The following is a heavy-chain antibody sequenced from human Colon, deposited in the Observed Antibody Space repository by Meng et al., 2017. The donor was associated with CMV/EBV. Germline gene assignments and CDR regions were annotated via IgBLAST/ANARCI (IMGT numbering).Heavy chain of an antibody. CDR1: ETIASSNY. CDR3: VRGPGYGDPRGF. J-gene: IGHJ1*01. CDR2: IHSDGST. D-gene: IGHD2-21*02. Sequence: VASGGGMDQRGWAMTFSCAASETIASSNYRSWGRQAPGKRLWRLSVIHSDGSTYYADSVKGRFIISRDESKNTVYLQMNRLRAEDSASYYCVRGPGYGDPRGFWGQGTLVTVSS. V-gene: IGHV3-66*01.